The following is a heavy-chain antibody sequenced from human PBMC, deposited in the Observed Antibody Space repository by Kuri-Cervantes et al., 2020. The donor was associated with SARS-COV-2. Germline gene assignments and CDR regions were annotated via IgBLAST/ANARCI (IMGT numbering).Heavy chain of an antibody. D-gene: IGHD2-2*01. CDR3: AVGDVVVPAAIAG. CDR2: ISYDGSNK. J-gene: IGHJ4*02. CDR1: GFTFSSYG. V-gene: IGHV3-30*03. Sequence: GESLKISCAASGFTFSSYGMHWVRQAPGKGLEWVAVISYDGSNKYYADSVKGRFTISRDNSKNSLYLQMNSLRAEDTALYYCAVGDVVVPAAIAGWGQGTLVTVSS.